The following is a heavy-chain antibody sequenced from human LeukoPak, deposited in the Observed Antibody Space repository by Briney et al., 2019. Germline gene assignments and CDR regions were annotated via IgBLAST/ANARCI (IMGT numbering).Heavy chain of an antibody. V-gene: IGHV3-23*01. D-gene: IGHD2-2*01. CDR2: ISGSGGST. J-gene: IGHJ3*02. CDR1: GFTFSSYA. CDR3: AKSGGIVVVPAAVMGHDAFDI. Sequence: GGSLRLSCAASGFTFSSYAMSWVRKAPGKGLEWVSAISGSGGSTYYADSVKGRFTISRDNSKNTLYLQMNSLRAEDTAVYYCAKSGGIVVVPAAVMGHDAFDIWGQGTMVTVSS.